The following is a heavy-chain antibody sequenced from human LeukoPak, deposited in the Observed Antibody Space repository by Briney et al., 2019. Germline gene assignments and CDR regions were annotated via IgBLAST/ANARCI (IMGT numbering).Heavy chain of an antibody. CDR1: GFTFSSYA. CDR2: ISYDGSNK. Sequence: PGGSLRLSCAASGFTFSSYAMHWVRQAPGKGLEWVAVISYDGSNKYYADSVKGRFTIPRDNSKNTLYMQVSSLKSEDTAVYYCARIHSGYEPPKEYYGMDVWGKGTTVTVSS. J-gene: IGHJ6*04. CDR3: ARIHSGYEPPKEYYGMDV. V-gene: IGHV3-30-3*01. D-gene: IGHD5-12*01.